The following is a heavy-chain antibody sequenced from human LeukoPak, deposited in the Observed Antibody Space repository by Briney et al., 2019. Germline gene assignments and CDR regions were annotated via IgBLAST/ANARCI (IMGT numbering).Heavy chain of an antibody. CDR2: ISHTGGT. D-gene: IGHD3-22*01. V-gene: IGHV4-30-2*06. CDR3: ARGAQFYYDTSGYFDY. J-gene: IGHJ4*02. CDR1: GGSIGSPSYS. Sequence: PSETLSLTCTVSGGSIGSPSYSWSWIRQSAGKGLEWIGYISHTGGTLDNPSLTSRVTMSLDRSRSQFSLRLSSVTAADTAVYYCARGAQFYYDTSGYFDYWGQGILVTVSS.